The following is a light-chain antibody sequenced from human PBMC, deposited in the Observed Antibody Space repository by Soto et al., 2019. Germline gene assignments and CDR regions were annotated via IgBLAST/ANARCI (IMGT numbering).Light chain of an antibody. J-gene: IGKJ5*01. CDR2: DAS. CDR3: QQFGSSPIT. Sequence: EIVLTQSPATLSLSPGERATLSCRASQSVSSYLAWYQQRPGQAPRLLFYDASTRATGIPDRFSCSGSQRDFTLTISRLEPEDSAIYYCQQFGSSPITFGQGTRLEIK. CDR1: QSVSSY. V-gene: IGKV3-11*02.